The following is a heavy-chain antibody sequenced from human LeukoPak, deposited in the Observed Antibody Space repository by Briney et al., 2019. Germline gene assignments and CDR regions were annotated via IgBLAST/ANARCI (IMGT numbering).Heavy chain of an antibody. V-gene: IGHV4-61*01. Sequence: SETLSLTCTVSGGSISSSSCYWSWIRQPPGKGLEWIGYIYYSGSTNYTPSLKSRVTISVDTSKNQFSLKLCSVTAADTAVYYCARSRWFDPWGQGTLVTVSS. CDR2: IYYSGST. CDR3: ARSRWFDP. CDR1: GGSISSSSCY. J-gene: IGHJ5*02.